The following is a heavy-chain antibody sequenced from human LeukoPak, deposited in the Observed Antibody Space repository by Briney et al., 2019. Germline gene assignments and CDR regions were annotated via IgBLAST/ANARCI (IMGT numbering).Heavy chain of an antibody. CDR3: ATDRGWRTSGYYLYYFEH. V-gene: IGHV3-7*01. Sequence: PGGSLRLSCAASGFIFTNYFMSWVRQAPGKGLEWVASIKHDGSEKYYEDSVRGRFTTSRDNTMNSLYLQMSSLRAEDTAVYYCATDRGWRTSGYYLYYFEHWGQGTLVTYSS. CDR2: IKHDGSEK. CDR1: GFIFTNYF. D-gene: IGHD3-3*01. J-gene: IGHJ4*02.